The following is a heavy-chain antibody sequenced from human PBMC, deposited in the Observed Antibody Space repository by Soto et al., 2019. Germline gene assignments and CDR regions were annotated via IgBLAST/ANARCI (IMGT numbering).Heavy chain of an antibody. J-gene: IGHJ3*02. D-gene: IGHD2-2*03. V-gene: IGHV6-1*01. CDR2: TYYRSKWYN. CDR3: ARDPGYCSSTSCYGASELEAFDI. CDR1: GDSVSSNSAA. Sequence: SQTLSLTCAISGDSVSSNSAAWNWIRQSPSRGLEWLGRTYYRSKWYNDYAVSVKSRITINPDTSKNQFSLQLNSVTPEDTAVYYCARDPGYCSSTSCYGASELEAFDIWGQGTMVTVSS.